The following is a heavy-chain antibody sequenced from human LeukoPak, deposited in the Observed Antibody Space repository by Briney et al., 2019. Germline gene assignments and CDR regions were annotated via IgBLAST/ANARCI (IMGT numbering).Heavy chain of an antibody. CDR2: IYTSGST. Sequence: PSETLSLTCTVSGGSISSYSWSWIRQPAGKGLEWIGRIYTSGSTNYNPSLKSRVTILLDTSKNQFSPKLSSVTAADTAVYYCAGNYYGSGSYYSEDRYWGQGTLVTVSS. D-gene: IGHD3-10*01. V-gene: IGHV4-4*07. CDR1: GGSISSYS. J-gene: IGHJ4*02. CDR3: AGNYYGSGSYYSEDRY.